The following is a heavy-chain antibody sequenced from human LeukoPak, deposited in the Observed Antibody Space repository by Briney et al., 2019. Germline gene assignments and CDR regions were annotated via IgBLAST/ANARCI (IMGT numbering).Heavy chain of an antibody. CDR3: VRDSNYHPDC. CDR2: ISSTGSTI. J-gene: IGHJ4*02. V-gene: IGHV3-11*04. CDR1: GFTFSDYY. D-gene: IGHD4-11*01. Sequence: GGSLRLSCAASGFTFSDYYMSWIRQAPGKGLEWVSYISSTGSTIFYADSVKGRFIISRDNAKNTLHLQMNSLRVEDTAVYYCVRDSNYHPDCWGQGTLVTVSS.